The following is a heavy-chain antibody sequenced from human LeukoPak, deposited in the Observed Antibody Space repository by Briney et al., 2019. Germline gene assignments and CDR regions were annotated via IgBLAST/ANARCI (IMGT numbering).Heavy chain of an antibody. D-gene: IGHD3-22*01. V-gene: IGHV4-30-2*01. CDR2: IYHSGST. CDR1: GGSISSGGYS. J-gene: IGHJ4*02. CDR3: ARELVITPYFDY. Sequence: SETLSLTCAVSGGSISSGGYSWSWIRQPPGKGLEWIGYIYHSGSTYYNPSLKSRVTRSVDRSENQFSLKLSSVTAADTAVYYCARELVITPYFDYWGQGTLVTVSS.